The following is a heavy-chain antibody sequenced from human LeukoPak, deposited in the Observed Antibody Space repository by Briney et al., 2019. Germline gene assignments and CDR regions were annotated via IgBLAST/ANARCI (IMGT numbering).Heavy chain of an antibody. CDR1: GFTLSSFA. CDR2: ISYDGSNK. J-gene: IGHJ4*02. CDR3: ARGQARMGH. V-gene: IGHV3-30-3*01. D-gene: IGHD5-12*01. Sequence: GGSLRLSCAASGFTLSSFAMHWVRQAPGKGLEWVAVISYDGSNKYYADSVKGRFTISRDNSKNTLYLQMNSLRAEDTAVYYCARGQARMGHWGQGTLVTVSS.